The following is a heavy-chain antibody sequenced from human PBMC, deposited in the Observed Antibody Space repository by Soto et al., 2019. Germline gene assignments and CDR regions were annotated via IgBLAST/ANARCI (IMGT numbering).Heavy chain of an antibody. CDR2: VYPRDSDT. D-gene: IGHD6-6*01. J-gene: IGHJ6*02. CDR1: GYTFTTYW. Sequence: GESLKFSCKGSGYTFTTYWIGWVHQMPGKGLEWMGIVYPRDSDTRYSPSFQGQVTVSADKSISTAYLQWSSLKASDTAMYYCARLTGSSSGGSHYGVDVWGQGTTVTVSS. V-gene: IGHV5-51*07. CDR3: ARLTGSSSGGSHYGVDV.